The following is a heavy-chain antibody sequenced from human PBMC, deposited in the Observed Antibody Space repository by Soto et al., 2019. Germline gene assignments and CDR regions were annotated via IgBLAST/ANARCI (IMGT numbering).Heavy chain of an antibody. CDR3: TRDSTNYDFDY. CDR2: ISGSGTYV. CDR1: GFTFSSYT. J-gene: IGHJ4*02. Sequence: TGGSLRLSCAASGFTFSSYTLNWVRQAPGKGLEWVSSISGSGTYVYYAGSVRGRFTISRDNAKNSLYLQMSSLRAEDTAVYYCTRDSTNYDFDYWGQGSLVTVSS. V-gene: IGHV3-21*01. D-gene: IGHD4-4*01.